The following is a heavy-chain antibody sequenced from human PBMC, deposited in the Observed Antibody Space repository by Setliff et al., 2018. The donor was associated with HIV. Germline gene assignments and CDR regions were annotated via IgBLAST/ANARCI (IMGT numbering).Heavy chain of an antibody. CDR2: IYYSGST. Sequence: PSETLSLTCSVSGGSINNDIYFWSWIRQHPGKGLEWIGYIYYSGSTYHNPSLKSRVTISVDTSKNQFSLKLSSVTAADTAVYYCARHSITLVVGVPERDDAFDIWGQGTMVTVS. D-gene: IGHD3-22*01. CDR3: ARHSITLVVGVPERDDAFDI. V-gene: IGHV4-39*01. CDR1: GGSINNDIYF. J-gene: IGHJ3*02.